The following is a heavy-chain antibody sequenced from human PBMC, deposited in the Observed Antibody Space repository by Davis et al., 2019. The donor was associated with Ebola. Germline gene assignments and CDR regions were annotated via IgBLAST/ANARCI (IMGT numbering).Heavy chain of an antibody. CDR2: ISGSGGST. CDR3: TTDPYCSSTSCYIYYYYGMDV. V-gene: IGHV3-23*01. CDR1: GFTFSSYA. D-gene: IGHD2-2*02. Sequence: PGGSLRLSCAASGFTFSSYAMSWVRQAPGKGLEWVSAISGSGGSTYYADSVKGRFTISRDNSKNTLYLQMNSLKTEDTAVYYCTTDPYCSSTSCYIYYYYGMDVWGQGTTVTVSS. J-gene: IGHJ6*02.